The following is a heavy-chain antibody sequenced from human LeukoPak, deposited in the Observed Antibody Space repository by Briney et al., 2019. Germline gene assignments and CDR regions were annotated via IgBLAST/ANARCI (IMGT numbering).Heavy chain of an antibody. J-gene: IGHJ6*03. D-gene: IGHD4-17*01. V-gene: IGHV3-23*01. CDR2: ISRSGGGT. Sequence: TGGSLRLSCAASGFTFSSYAMSWVRQAPGKGLEWVSAISRSGGGTYYADSVKGRFTISRDNSKNTLYLQMNSLRAEDTAVYYCAKDGQYGDYWYYYMDVWGKGTTVTVS. CDR3: AKDGQYGDYWYYYMDV. CDR1: GFTFSSYA.